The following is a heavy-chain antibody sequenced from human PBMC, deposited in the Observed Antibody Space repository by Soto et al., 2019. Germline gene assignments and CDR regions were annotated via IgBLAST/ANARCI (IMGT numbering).Heavy chain of an antibody. V-gene: IGHV3-30-3*01. CDR2: ISYDGSNK. CDR1: GFTFSGFA. Sequence: QVHLVESGGGVVQPGRSLRLSCAASGFTFSGFALHWVRQAPGKGLEWVSVISYDGSNKYYADSVKGRFTITRDNSKNTLYLQMNSLRVEDTAVYYYANSNFVGYYFDYWGQGTLVTVSS. J-gene: IGHJ4*02. CDR3: ANSNFVGYYFDY. D-gene: IGHD4-4*01.